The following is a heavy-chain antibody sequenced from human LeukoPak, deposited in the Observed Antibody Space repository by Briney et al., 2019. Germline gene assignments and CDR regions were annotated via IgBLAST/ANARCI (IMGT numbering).Heavy chain of an antibody. CDR2: ISSSSSYI. Sequence: GGSLRLSCAASGFTFSSYGMHWVRQAPGKGLEWVSSISSSSSYIYYADSVKGRFTISRDNAKNSLYLQMNSLRAEDTAVYYCARELQEVDDAFDIWGQGTMVTVSS. CDR3: ARELQEVDDAFDI. V-gene: IGHV3-21*01. J-gene: IGHJ3*02. D-gene: IGHD1-26*01. CDR1: GFTFSSYG.